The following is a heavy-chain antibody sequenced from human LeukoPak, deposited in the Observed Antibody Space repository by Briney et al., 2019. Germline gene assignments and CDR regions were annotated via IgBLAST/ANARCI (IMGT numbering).Heavy chain of an antibody. CDR3: ARDRSFYFDY. Sequence: XAXGQGLEXMGGIIPIFGTANYAQKFQGRVTITADESTSTAYMELSSLRSEDTAVYYCARDRSFYFDYWGQGTLVTVSS. J-gene: IGHJ4*02. V-gene: IGHV1-69*01. CDR2: IIPIFGTA.